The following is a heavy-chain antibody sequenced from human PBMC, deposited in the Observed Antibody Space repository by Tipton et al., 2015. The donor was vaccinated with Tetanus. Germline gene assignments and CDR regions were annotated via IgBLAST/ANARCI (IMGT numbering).Heavy chain of an antibody. J-gene: IGHJ5*02. V-gene: IGHV4-31*02. CDR2: IYYSGST. CDR1: GASISGSNYF. D-gene: IGHD3-16*01. Sequence: LRLSCSVSGASISGSNYFWNWIRQQPGKGPEWIGYIYYSGSTHYNPSLKGRVTMSVDTSKNQFSLKLSSVTAADTAVYYCARDQGGGRVARLNWFDPWGQGTQVTVSS. CDR3: ARDQGGGRVARLNWFDP.